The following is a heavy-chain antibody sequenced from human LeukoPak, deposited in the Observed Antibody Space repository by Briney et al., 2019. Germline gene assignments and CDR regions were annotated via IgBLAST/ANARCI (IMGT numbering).Heavy chain of an antibody. D-gene: IGHD3-16*01. V-gene: IGHV4-39*01. CDR2: IYYSGST. Sequence: PSETLSLTCTVSGGSISSSSYYWGWIRQPPGKGLEWIGSIYYSGSTYYNPSLKSRVTISVDTSKNQFSLKLSSVTAADTAVYYCARHGAIPSWGQGTLVTVSS. CDR1: GGSISSSSYY. J-gene: IGHJ5*02. CDR3: ARHGAIPS.